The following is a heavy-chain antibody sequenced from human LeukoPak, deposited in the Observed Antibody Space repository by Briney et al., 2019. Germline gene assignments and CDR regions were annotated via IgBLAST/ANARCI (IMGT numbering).Heavy chain of an antibody. J-gene: IGHJ5*02. V-gene: IGHV1-69*06. D-gene: IGHD1-7*01. CDR3: ARDDPGITGTTGGNWFDP. CDR1: GGTFSSYA. CDR2: IIPIFGTA. Sequence: SVKVSCKASGGTFSSYAISWVRQAPGQGLEWMGGIIPIFGTANYAQKFQGRVTITADKSTSTAYMELSSLRSEDTAVYYCARDDPGITGTTGGNWFDPWGQGTLVTVSS.